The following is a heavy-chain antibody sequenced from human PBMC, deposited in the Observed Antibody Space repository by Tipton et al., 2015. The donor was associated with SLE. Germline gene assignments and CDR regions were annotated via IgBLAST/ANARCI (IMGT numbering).Heavy chain of an antibody. Sequence: SLRLSCAASGFTFSSYEMNWVRQAPGKGLEWVSYISSSGSTIYYADSVKGRFTISRDNAKNSLYLQMNSLRAEDTAVYYCTTNGGGMAAINPYYYYGMDVWGQGTTVTVSS. V-gene: IGHV3-48*03. CDR3: TTNGGGMAAINPYYYYGMDV. CDR1: GFTFSSYE. D-gene: IGHD5-24*01. J-gene: IGHJ6*02. CDR2: ISSSGSTI.